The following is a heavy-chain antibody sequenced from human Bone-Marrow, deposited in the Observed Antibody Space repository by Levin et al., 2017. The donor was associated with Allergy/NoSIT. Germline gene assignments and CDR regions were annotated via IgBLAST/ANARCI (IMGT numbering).Heavy chain of an antibody. V-gene: IGHV2-26*01. CDR3: ARIRCTTTACNNFWFDP. CDR1: GFSLSNAQVG. Sequence: SGPTLVKPTETLTLTCTVSGFSLSNAQVGVPWIRQPPGKALEWLAHIFSYGEKSYSTSLQRRLTISKDSSHSQVVLTMTNIDPVDTGTYYCARIRCTTTACNNFWFDPWGQGTLVTVSS. CDR2: IFSYGEK. J-gene: IGHJ5*02. D-gene: IGHD1-1*01.